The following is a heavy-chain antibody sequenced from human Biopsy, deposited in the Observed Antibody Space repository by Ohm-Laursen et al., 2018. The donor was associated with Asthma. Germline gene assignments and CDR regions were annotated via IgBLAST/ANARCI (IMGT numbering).Heavy chain of an antibody. CDR1: GYTFIGCH. CDR3: ARGQKSAGDRWFDP. J-gene: IGHJ5*02. Sequence: ASVKVSCKPSGYTFIGCHIHWMRQAPGQGLEWMGWINPNSGGTNYAQKFQGRVTMTRDTSISTAYMEVSRLRSDDTAVYYCARGQKSAGDRWFDPWGQGTLVTVSS. D-gene: IGHD6-13*01. CDR2: INPNSGGT. V-gene: IGHV1-2*02.